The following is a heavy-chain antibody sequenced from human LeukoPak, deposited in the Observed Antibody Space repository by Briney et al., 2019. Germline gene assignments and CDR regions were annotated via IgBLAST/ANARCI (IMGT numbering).Heavy chain of an antibody. Sequence: SETLSLTCAVYGGSFSGYYWSWIRQPPGKGLEWIGEINHSGSTNYNPSLKSRVTISVDTSKNQFSLKLSSVTAADTAVYYCARGGRFGELRGTYNWFDPWGQGTLVTVSS. CDR3: ARGGRFGELRGTYNWFDP. CDR2: INHSGST. CDR1: GGSFSGYY. V-gene: IGHV4-34*01. J-gene: IGHJ5*02. D-gene: IGHD3-10*01.